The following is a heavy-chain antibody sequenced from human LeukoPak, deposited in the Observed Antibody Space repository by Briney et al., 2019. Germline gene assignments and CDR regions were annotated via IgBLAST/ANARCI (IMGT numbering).Heavy chain of an antibody. CDR2: ISSSGSTI. CDR3: ARSTSSGWYQRYFDF. CDR1: GFTFSDYY. J-gene: IGHJ2*01. D-gene: IGHD6-19*01. Sequence: PGGSLRLSCAASGFTFSDYYMSWIRQAPGKGLEWVSYISSSGSTIYYADSVKGRFTISRDNAKNSLYLQMNSLRAEDTAVYYCARSTSSGWYQRYFDFWGRGTLVTVSS. V-gene: IGHV3-11*01.